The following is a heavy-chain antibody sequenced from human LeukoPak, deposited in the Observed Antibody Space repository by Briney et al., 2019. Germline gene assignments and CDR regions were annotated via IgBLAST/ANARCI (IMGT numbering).Heavy chain of an antibody. J-gene: IGHJ1*01. D-gene: IGHD2-15*01. CDR3: ARDSSDIRSLIAH. Sequence: ASVKVSRKASGYTLTSYYMHWVRQAPGQGLEWMGIINPSGGSTSYAQKFQGRVTMTRDTSTSTVYMELSSLRSEDTAVYYCARDSSDIRSLIAHWGQGTLVTVSS. V-gene: IGHV1-46*01. CDR1: GYTLTSYY. CDR2: INPSGGST.